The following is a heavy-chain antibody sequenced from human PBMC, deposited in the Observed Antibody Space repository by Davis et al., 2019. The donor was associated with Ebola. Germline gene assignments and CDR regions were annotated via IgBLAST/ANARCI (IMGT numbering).Heavy chain of an antibody. CDR2: INHSGST. Sequence: MPSETLSLTCAVYGGSFSGYYWSWIRQPPGKGLEWIGEINHSGSTNYNPSLKSRVTISVDKSKNQFSLKLSSVTAADTAVYYCARAQISSGWGVVDYWGQGTLVTVSS. CDR3: ARAQISSGWGVVDY. J-gene: IGHJ4*02. D-gene: IGHD6-19*01. CDR1: GGSFSGYY. V-gene: IGHV4-34*01.